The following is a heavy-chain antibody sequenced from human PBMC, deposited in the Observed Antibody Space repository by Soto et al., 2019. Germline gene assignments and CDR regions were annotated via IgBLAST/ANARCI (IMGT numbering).Heavy chain of an antibody. CDR2: IIPLLNTP. Sequence: QVQLVQSGAEVKKPGSSVKVSCRASGGTFSSYAVSWVRQAPGQGLEWMGVIIPLLNTPKYVQKFQGRVTITADASATTAYMELSSLSSEDTAVYYCARESSSPNYYYYGMDVWGQGTTVTASS. CDR1: GGTFSSYA. V-gene: IGHV1-69*01. J-gene: IGHJ6*02. CDR3: ARESSSPNYYYYGMDV. D-gene: IGHD6-6*01.